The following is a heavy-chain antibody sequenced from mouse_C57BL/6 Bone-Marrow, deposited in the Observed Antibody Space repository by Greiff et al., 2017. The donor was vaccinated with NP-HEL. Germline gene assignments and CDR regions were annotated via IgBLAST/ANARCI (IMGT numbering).Heavy chain of an antibody. Sequence: VQLQQPGAELVKPGASVKMSCKASGYTFTSYWITWVKQRPGQGLEWIGDIYPGSGSTNYNEKFKSKATLTVDTSSRTAYMQLSRLTYEDAAVYYCARNDYSNYLFAYWGKGTLVTVSA. J-gene: IGHJ3*01. CDR1: GYTFTSYW. V-gene: IGHV1-55*01. CDR2: IYPGSGST. D-gene: IGHD2-5*01. CDR3: ARNDYSNYLFAY.